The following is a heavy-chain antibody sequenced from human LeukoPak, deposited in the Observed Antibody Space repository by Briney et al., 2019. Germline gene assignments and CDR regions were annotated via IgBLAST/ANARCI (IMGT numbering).Heavy chain of an antibody. CDR3: ARSRDFDWLGLFDY. V-gene: IGHV1-18*01. D-gene: IGHD3-9*01. Sequence: ASVKVSCKASGYTFTSYGISWVRQAPGQGLEWMGWISAYNGNTNYAQKLQGRVTMTTDTSTSTAYMELRSLRSDDTAVYYCARSRDFDWLGLFDYWGQGTLVTVSS. CDR1: GYTFTSYG. CDR2: ISAYNGNT. J-gene: IGHJ4*02.